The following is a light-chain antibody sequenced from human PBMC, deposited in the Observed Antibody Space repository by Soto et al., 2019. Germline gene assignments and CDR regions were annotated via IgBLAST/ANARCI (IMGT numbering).Light chain of an antibody. CDR2: GAS. V-gene: IGKV3-20*01. Sequence: EIVLTQSPGTLSLSPGERATLSCRASQSVSSSYLAWYQHKPGQAPRLLIYGASSRATGIPDRFSGSGSGTDFTLTISRLEPEDFAVYYCQQHCSSPHTFGQGTKLEIK. CDR1: QSVSSSY. CDR3: QQHCSSPHT. J-gene: IGKJ2*01.